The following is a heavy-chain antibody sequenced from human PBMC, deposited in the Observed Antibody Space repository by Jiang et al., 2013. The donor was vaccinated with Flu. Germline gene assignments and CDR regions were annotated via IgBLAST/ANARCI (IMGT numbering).Heavy chain of an antibody. CDR3: ARHVGYDSNNYPSFDY. J-gene: IGHJ4*02. CDR1: GGSISSFF. D-gene: IGHD3-22*01. Sequence: EYGSGLVKPSETLSLSCTVSGGSISSFFWSWIRQPPGKGLEWIGYYYRGSTNYNPSLKSRVTISVDTSKSQFSLKLSSVTAADTAVYYCARHVGYDSNNYPSFDYWGQGTLVTVSS. CDR2: YYRGST. V-gene: IGHV4-59*08.